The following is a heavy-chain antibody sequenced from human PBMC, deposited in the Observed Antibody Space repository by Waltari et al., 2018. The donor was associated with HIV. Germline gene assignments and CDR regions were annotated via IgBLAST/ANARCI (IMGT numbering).Heavy chain of an antibody. J-gene: IGHJ4*02. CDR3: AKGGANPIDF. Sequence: EVRLVESGGGLVQPGGSLRLSCAASGFTLSSYWMHWVRQAPGKGLVWVLRISSDGSTTSDADSVKGRFTISRDNAKNTLYLQMNSLRAEDTAVYYCAKGGANPIDFWGQGTLVTVSS. CDR1: GFTLSSYW. D-gene: IGHD1-26*01. CDR2: ISSDGSTT. V-gene: IGHV3-74*01.